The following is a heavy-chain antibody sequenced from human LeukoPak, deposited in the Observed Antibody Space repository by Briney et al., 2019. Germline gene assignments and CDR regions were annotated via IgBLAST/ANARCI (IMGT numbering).Heavy chain of an antibody. CDR3: ARDVSSSPYGDYYGMDV. V-gene: IGHV3-21*01. J-gene: IGHJ6*02. Sequence: PGGSLRLSCAASGFTFSSYSMNWVRQAPGKGLEWVSSISSSSYIYYADSVKGRFTISRDNAKNSLYLQMNSLRAEDTAVYYCARDVSSSPYGDYYGMDVWGQGTTVTVSS. D-gene: IGHD6-13*01. CDR1: GFTFSSYS. CDR2: ISSSSYI.